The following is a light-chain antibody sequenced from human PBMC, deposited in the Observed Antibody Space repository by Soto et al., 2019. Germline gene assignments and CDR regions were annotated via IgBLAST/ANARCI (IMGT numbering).Light chain of an antibody. CDR2: AAS. V-gene: IGKV1-39*01. Sequence: DIQMTQSPSSLSASVGDRVTITCRASQSISSYLNWYQQKPGKAPKLLIYAASRLQSWVPSRFSGSGSGTDFTLTISSLQPEDFATYYCQHSYSTPVTFGQGTKVEIK. CDR1: QSISSY. CDR3: QHSYSTPVT. J-gene: IGKJ1*01.